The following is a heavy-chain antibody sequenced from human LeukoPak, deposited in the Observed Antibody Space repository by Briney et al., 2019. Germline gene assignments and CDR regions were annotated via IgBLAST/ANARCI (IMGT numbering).Heavy chain of an antibody. V-gene: IGHV1-18*01. Sequence: GASVKVSCKASGYTFTSYGISWVRQAPGQGLGWMGWISAYNGNTNYAQKLQGRVTMTTDTSTSTAYMELRSLRSDDTAVYYCARATSTYYYDSSGYYLEYWGQGTLVTVSS. CDR3: ARATSTYYYDSSGYYLEY. D-gene: IGHD3-22*01. CDR1: GYTFTSYG. J-gene: IGHJ4*02. CDR2: ISAYNGNT.